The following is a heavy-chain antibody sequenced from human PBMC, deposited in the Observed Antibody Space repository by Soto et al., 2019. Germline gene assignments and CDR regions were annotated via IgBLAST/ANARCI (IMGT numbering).Heavy chain of an antibody. D-gene: IGHD3-9*01. V-gene: IGHV1-8*01. J-gene: IGHJ6*02. CDR3: ASPLHNDNYYGMDV. Sequence: QVQLVQSGAEVKKPGASVKVSCKASGYTFTSYDINWVRQATGQGLEWMGWLNPNSGNTGYAHKFLCRFTMTRNTSISTAYMELSSLISEDTAVYYCASPLHNDNYYGMDVWGQGTTVTVSS. CDR1: GYTFTSYD. CDR2: LNPNSGNT.